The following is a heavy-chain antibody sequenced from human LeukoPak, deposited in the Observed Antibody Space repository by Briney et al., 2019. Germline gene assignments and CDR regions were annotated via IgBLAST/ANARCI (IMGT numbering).Heavy chain of an antibody. V-gene: IGHV3-48*03. CDR2: ISSSGSTI. Sequence: PGGSPRLSCAASGFTFSSYEMNWVRQAPGKGLEWVSYISSSGSTIYYADSVKGRFTISRDNAKNSLYPQMNSLRAEDTALYYCASGRQLGYWGQGTLVTVSS. J-gene: IGHJ4*02. CDR3: ASGRQLGY. CDR1: GFTFSSYE. D-gene: IGHD3-16*01.